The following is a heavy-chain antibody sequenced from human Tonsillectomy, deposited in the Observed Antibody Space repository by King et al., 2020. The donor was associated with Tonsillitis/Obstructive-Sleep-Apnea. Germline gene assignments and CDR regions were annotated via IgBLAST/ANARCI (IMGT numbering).Heavy chain of an antibody. Sequence: VQLVESGGGLVQPGGSLRLSCAASGFTVSSKYMSWVRQAPGKGLEWVSVIYAGGSTFYADSVKGRFTISRDNSKNTVYLQMNSLRAEDTAVYYCARGFWSGSPSFDYWGQGTLVTVSS. CDR3: ARGFWSGSPSFDY. CDR2: IYAGGST. CDR1: GFTVSSKY. V-gene: IGHV3-66*01. D-gene: IGHD3-3*01. J-gene: IGHJ4*02.